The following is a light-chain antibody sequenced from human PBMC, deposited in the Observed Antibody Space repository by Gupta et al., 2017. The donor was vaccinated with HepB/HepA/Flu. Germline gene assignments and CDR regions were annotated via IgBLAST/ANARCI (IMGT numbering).Light chain of an antibody. CDR3: CSCEGRRILYV. CDR2: DVS. CDR1: SSAVGVYNF. V-gene: IGLV2-23*02. J-gene: IGLJ2*01. Sequence: SALTQPPSVSGSPGQPISISCTGTSSAVGVYNFVGWYQQHPGKAPRLRICDVSKRPSGVSNRFSGSKSGKTASLTITGLQAEEEADYYCCSCEGRRILYVFGGGTKMTV.